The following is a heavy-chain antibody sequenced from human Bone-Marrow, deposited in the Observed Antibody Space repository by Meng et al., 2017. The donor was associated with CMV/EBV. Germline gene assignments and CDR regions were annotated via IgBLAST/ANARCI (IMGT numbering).Heavy chain of an antibody. J-gene: IGHJ4*02. D-gene: IGHD6-19*01. CDR3: ARVWGIAVAGTGY. CDR2: ITPFNGNT. Sequence: SVKVSCKASGYTFTYRYLHWVRQAPGQALEWMGWITPFNGNTNYAQKFQDRVTITRDRSMSTAYMELSSLRSDDTAVYYCARVWGIAVAGTGYWGQGTLVTVSS. CDR1: GYTFTYRY. V-gene: IGHV1-45*02.